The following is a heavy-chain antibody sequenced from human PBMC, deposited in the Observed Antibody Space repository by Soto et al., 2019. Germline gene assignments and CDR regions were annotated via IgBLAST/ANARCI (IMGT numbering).Heavy chain of an antibody. CDR1: GFTFSSYA. Sequence: GGSLRLSCAASGFTFSSYAMSWVRQVPGKGLEWVSAFSGSGGSTYYADSVKGRFTISRDNSKNTLYLQMNSLRAEDTAVYYCAKEGGSNYYDSSGYYRDYYYGMDVWGQGTTVTVSS. J-gene: IGHJ6*02. D-gene: IGHD3-22*01. V-gene: IGHV3-23*01. CDR3: AKEGGSNYYDSSGYYRDYYYGMDV. CDR2: FSGSGGST.